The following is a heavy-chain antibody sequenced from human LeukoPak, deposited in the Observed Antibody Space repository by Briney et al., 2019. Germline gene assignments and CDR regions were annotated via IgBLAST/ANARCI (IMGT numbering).Heavy chain of an antibody. D-gene: IGHD1-26*01. V-gene: IGHV1-8*01. CDR1: GYTFTNYD. CDR2: MNPKSGNT. J-gene: IGHJ4*02. CDR3: ARVWGAIDY. Sequence: ASVTVSCKTSGYTFTNYDINWVRQATGQGLEWMGWMNPKSGNTGSAQRFQGRVTMTRDTSISTAYMELSSLRSKDTAVYYCARVWGAIDYWGQGTLVTVSS.